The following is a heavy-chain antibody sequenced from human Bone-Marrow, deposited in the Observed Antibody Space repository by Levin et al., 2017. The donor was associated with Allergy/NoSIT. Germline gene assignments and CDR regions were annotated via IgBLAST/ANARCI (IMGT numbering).Heavy chain of an antibody. CDR1: GASISSNDYY. Sequence: SETLSLTCTVSGASISSNDYYWSWIRQPPGKGLEWIGYICSSGNTHYNPSLKSRVTMSLDASKNQISLKLNSVTAADTAVYYCARDRDYYDSSGYDIVYYGMDVWGQGTTVTVSS. J-gene: IGHJ6*02. CDR2: ICSSGNT. V-gene: IGHV4-30-4*01. D-gene: IGHD3-22*01. CDR3: ARDRDYYDSSGYDIVYYGMDV.